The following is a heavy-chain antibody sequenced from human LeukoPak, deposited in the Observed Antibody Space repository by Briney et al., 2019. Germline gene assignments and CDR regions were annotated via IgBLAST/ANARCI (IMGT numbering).Heavy chain of an antibody. CDR3: ARDGVSRRLAKRDAFDI. CDR1: GFTFRSNC. J-gene: IGHJ3*02. V-gene: IGHV3-33*01. D-gene: IGHD6-19*01. Sequence: GDCVRLSCAESGFTFRSNCMRWPRQATDKGLEGVAVIWYDGSNKYYADSVKGRFTISRDNSKNTLYLQMNSLRAEDTAVYYCARDGVSRRLAKRDAFDIWGQGTMVTVSS. CDR2: IWYDGSNK.